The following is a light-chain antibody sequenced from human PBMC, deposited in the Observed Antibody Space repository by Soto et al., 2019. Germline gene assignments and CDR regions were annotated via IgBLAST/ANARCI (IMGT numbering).Light chain of an antibody. CDR2: EVS. CDR1: SSDVGGYDY. V-gene: IGLV2-14*01. Sequence: QSVLTQPASVSGSPGQSITMSCTGTSSDVGGYDYVSWYQQHPGEVPKLIIFEVSSRPAWISNRFSASKSGNTASLTISGLQAEDEADYYCSSYTPSSSYVFGTGTKLTVL. CDR3: SSYTPSSSYV. J-gene: IGLJ1*01.